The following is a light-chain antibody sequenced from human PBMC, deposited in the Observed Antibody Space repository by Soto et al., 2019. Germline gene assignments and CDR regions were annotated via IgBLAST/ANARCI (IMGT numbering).Light chain of an antibody. J-gene: IGKJ5*01. Sequence: EIVMTQSPATLSVSPGERATLSCRASQSVSSNLAWYQQKPGQAPRLLIYGASTRATGFPARFSGSGSGTEFTLTINSLEPEDFAVYYCQQRSNWPPITFGQGTRLEIK. CDR3: QQRSNWPPIT. CDR1: QSVSSN. CDR2: GAS. V-gene: IGKV3-15*01.